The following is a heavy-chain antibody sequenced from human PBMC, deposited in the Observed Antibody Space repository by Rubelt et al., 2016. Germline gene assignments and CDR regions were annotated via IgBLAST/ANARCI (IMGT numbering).Heavy chain of an antibody. CDR2: SGST. Sequence: SGSTYYNPSLKSRVTISVDTSKNQFSLKLSSVTAADTAVYYCARDRAYSSSWYLFNWFDPWGQGTLVTVSS. J-gene: IGHJ5*02. D-gene: IGHD6-13*01. V-gene: IGHV4-39*07. CDR3: ARDRAYSSSWYLFNWFDP.